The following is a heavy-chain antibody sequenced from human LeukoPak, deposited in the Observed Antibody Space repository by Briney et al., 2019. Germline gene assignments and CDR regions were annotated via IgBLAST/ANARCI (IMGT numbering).Heavy chain of an antibody. V-gene: IGHV4-34*01. J-gene: IGHJ4*02. D-gene: IGHD3-22*01. CDR2: INHSGST. CDR1: GGSFSGYY. CDR3: ARATYYYDSSGYYSTALYHDY. Sequence: PSETLSLTCAVYGGSFSGYYWSWIRQPPGKGLEWIGEINHSGSTNYNPSLKSRVTISVDTSKNQFSLKLSSVTAADTAVYYCARATYYYDSSGYYSTALYHDYWGQGTLVPSPQ.